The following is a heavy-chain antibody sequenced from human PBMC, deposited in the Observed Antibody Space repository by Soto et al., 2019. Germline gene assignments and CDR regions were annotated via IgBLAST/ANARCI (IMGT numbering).Heavy chain of an antibody. CDR3: AKEFVEWLLGGYFDY. V-gene: IGHV3-23*01. CDR2: ISGSGGTT. CDR1: GFTFSSYP. J-gene: IGHJ4*02. D-gene: IGHD3-3*01. Sequence: EVQLLESGGGLIQPGGSLTLSCVASGFTFSSYPMSWVRQAPGKGLEWVSSISGSGGTTYNADSVKGRFTVSRDNSKNTLFLQMNSLRAEDTAVYYCAKEFVEWLLGGYFDYWGQGTLVTVSS.